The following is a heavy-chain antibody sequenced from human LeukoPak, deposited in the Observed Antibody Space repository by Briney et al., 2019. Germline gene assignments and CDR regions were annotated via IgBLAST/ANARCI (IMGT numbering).Heavy chain of an antibody. CDR3: AKAMGYYGDYDSFDY. CDR1: GFTFSSYG. CDR2: ISYDGSNK. D-gene: IGHD4-17*01. J-gene: IGHJ4*02. V-gene: IGHV3-30*18. Sequence: GGSLRLSCAASGFTFSSYGMHWVRQAPGKGLEWVAVISYDGSNKYYADSVKGRFTIFRDNSKNTLYLQMNSLRAEDTAVYYCAKAMGYYGDYDSFDYWGQGTLVTVSS.